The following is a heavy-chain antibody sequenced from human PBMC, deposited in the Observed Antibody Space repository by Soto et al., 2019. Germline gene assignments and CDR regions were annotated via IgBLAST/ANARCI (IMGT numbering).Heavy chain of an antibody. V-gene: IGHV4-61*01. CDR1: GCSISSSSYY. Sequence: SETLSLTCTVSGCSISSSSYYWGWIRQPPGKGLEWIGYIYYSGSTDYNPSLKSRVTISVDTSKNQFSLKLSSVTAADTAVYYCARDRSGYAIRGHDAFDIWGQGTMVTVSS. J-gene: IGHJ3*02. D-gene: IGHD5-12*01. CDR3: ARDRSGYAIRGHDAFDI. CDR2: IYYSGST.